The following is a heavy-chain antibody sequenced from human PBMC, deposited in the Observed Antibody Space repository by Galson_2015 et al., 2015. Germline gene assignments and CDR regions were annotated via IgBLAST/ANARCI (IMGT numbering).Heavy chain of an antibody. J-gene: IGHJ4*02. CDR3: ARDRSTIWYYFEY. D-gene: IGHD6-13*01. Sequence: SVKVSCKASGYTFTTSGISWVRQAPGQGLEWIGWISADNGNTNSAQKFQGRVTMTTDTSTSTAYMELRSLRSDDTAVYYCARDRSTIWYYFEYWGQGTLVTVSS. V-gene: IGHV1-18*01. CDR2: ISADNGNT. CDR1: GYTFTTSG.